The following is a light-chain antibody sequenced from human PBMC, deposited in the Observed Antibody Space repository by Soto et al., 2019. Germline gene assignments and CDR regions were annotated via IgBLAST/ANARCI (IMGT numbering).Light chain of an antibody. CDR1: QDINKN. CDR2: DAS. V-gene: IGKV1-33*01. Sequence: DIQMTQSASSLSASVGDRVTITCQASQDINKNLIWYQQKPGKAPKLLIYDASDLETGVPSRFSGSGSGTGFTFTISSLQPEDFATYYCQQYESLPLTFAQGTRLEIK. CDR3: QQYESLPLT. J-gene: IGKJ5*01.